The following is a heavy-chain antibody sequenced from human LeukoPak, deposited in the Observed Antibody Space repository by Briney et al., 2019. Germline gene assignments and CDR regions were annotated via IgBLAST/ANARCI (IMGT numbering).Heavy chain of an antibody. CDR1: GGSISISNW. J-gene: IGHJ6*02. CDR3: ARDRIVVVPAAMYYYYGMDV. V-gene: IGHV4-4*02. Sequence: PSETLSLTCAVSGGSISISNWWSWVRQPPGKGLEWIGEIYHSGSTNYNPSLKSRVTISVDKSKNQFSLKLSSVTAADTAVYYCARDRIVVVPAAMYYYYGMDVWGQGTTVTVSS. CDR2: IYHSGST. D-gene: IGHD2-2*01.